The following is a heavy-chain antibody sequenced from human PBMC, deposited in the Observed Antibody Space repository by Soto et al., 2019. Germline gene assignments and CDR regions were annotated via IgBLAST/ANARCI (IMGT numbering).Heavy chain of an antibody. J-gene: IGHJ4*02. V-gene: IGHV5-51*01. D-gene: IGHD3-22*01. CDR3: ARGTYYYDSSGYYYFDY. Sequence: LGESLKISCKGSGYSFTSYWIGWVRQMPGKGLEWMGIIYPGDSDTRYSPSFQGQVTISADKSISTAYLQWSSLKASDTAVYYCARGTYYYDSSGYYYFDYWGQGTLVTVSS. CDR2: IYPGDSDT. CDR1: GYSFTSYW.